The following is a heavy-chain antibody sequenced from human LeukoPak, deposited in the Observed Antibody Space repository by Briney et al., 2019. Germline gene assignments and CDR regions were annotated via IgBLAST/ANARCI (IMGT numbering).Heavy chain of an antibody. V-gene: IGHV6-1*01. CDR3: ARGGGAFDI. D-gene: IGHD3-16*01. J-gene: IGHJ3*02. CDR1: VDSVSINSAA. CDR2: TYFVSKCNT. Sequence: SQTLSLTCAISVDSVSINSAAWDWIRQSPSRGLELLGRTYFVSKCNTDYAVFVKSRIIINPDTSKNQCSLQLNSVTPEDTAVYYCARGGGAFDIWGLGTMVTVSS.